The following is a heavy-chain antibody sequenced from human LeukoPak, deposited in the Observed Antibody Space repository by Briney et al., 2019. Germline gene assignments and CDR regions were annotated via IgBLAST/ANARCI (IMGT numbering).Heavy chain of an antibody. CDR3: AKDLEAHPRGVQDY. Sequence: PGGSLRLSCAASGFTFSSYAMTWVRQVPGKGLEWVSTISDSGGRTYYADSVKGRFTISRDNSKNTLYLQMNSLRAEDTALYYCAKDLEAHPRGVQDYWGQGTLVTVSS. CDR2: ISDSGGRT. CDR1: GFTFSSYA. D-gene: IGHD3-10*01. J-gene: IGHJ4*02. V-gene: IGHV3-23*01.